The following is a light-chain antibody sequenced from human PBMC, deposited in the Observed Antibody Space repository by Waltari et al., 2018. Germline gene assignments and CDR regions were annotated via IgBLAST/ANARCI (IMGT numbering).Light chain of an antibody. Sequence: SYELTQPSSVSVSPGQTAKILFSGDILAKKYARWFQQKPGQAPLLLIYEDSERPSEIPGRFSGSSSGTTVTLTITGAHVDDEADYYCFSAADNNWVFGGGTKLTVL. V-gene: IGLV3-27*01. J-gene: IGLJ3*02. CDR3: FSAADNNWV. CDR2: EDS. CDR1: ILAKKY.